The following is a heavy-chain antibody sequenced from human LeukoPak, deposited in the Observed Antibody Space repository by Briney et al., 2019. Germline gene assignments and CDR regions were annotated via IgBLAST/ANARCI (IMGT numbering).Heavy chain of an antibody. Sequence: SETLSLTCTVSGGSISSDYWSWIRQPAGKGLEWIGRIYTTESTNYNPSLKSRVTISLDKSKNQFSLKLNSVTAADTAVYYCARGYCSSTSCYAFGPWGQGTLVTVSS. CDR3: ARGYCSSTSCYAFGP. CDR2: IYTTEST. CDR1: GGSISSDY. V-gene: IGHV4-4*07. J-gene: IGHJ5*02. D-gene: IGHD2-2*01.